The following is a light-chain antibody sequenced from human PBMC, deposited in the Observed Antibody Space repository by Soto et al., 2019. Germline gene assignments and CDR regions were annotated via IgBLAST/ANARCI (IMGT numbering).Light chain of an antibody. CDR3: SSYTSSGGWV. Sequence: QSALTQPASVSGSPGQSITISCTGTSSDVGGYDFVSWYQHHPGKAPKLMIYAVIYRPSGISNRFSGSKSGSTASLTISGLQAEDEADYYCSSYTSSGGWVFGGGTKVTVL. V-gene: IGLV2-14*01. CDR1: SSDVGGYDF. CDR2: AVI. J-gene: IGLJ3*02.